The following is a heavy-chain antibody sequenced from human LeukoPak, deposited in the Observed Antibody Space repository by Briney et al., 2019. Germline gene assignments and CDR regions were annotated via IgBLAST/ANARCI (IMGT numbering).Heavy chain of an antibody. CDR1: GGSISSGGYY. Sequence: YPSETLSLTCAVYGGSISSGGYYWSWIRQHPGKGLEWIGYIYYSGSTYYNPSLKSRVTISVDTSKNQFSLKLSSVTAADTAVYYCARDSSREFQHWGQGTLVTVSS. CDR2: IYYSGST. D-gene: IGHD6-6*01. J-gene: IGHJ1*01. V-gene: IGHV4-31*11. CDR3: ARDSSREFQH.